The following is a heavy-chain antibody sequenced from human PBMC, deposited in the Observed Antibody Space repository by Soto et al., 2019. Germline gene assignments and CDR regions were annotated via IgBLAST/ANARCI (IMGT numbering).Heavy chain of an antibody. CDR3: ARVVDTAMGYFAS. Sequence: SSETLSLTCAVSGGSISSSNWWSWVRQPPGKGLEWIGEIYHSGSTNYNPSLKSRVTISVDTSKNQFSLNLSSVTAADTAVYYCARVVDTAMGYFASWGQGTLVTVSS. V-gene: IGHV4-4*02. J-gene: IGHJ4*02. D-gene: IGHD5-18*01. CDR1: GGSISSSNW. CDR2: IYHSGST.